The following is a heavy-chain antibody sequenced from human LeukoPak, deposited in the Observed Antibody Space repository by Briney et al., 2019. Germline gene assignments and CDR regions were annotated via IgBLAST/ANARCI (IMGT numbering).Heavy chain of an antibody. D-gene: IGHD3-10*01. Sequence: ASVKVSCKASGYTFTSYAMHWVRQAPAQRLEWMGWINAGNGNTKYSQKFQGRVTITRDTSASTAYMELSSLRSEDTAVYYCARETVRGVITYYYYGMDVWGKGTTVTVSS. J-gene: IGHJ6*04. CDR3: ARETVRGVITYYYYGMDV. CDR2: INAGNGNT. V-gene: IGHV1-3*01. CDR1: GYTFTSYA.